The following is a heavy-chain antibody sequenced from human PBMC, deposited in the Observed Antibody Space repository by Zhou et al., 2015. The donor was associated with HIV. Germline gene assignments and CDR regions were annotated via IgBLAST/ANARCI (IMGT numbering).Heavy chain of an antibody. D-gene: IGHD3-22*01. Sequence: QVQLVQSASEVKEPGASVKVSCKTSGYTFTSYGITWVRQAPGQGLEWMGGIIPSFDTKNYAQKFLGRLTITADESTSTSYMELSGLRSEDTAIYFCARLVNYYDRRGEPDFWGQGTLVTVSS. CDR2: IIPSFDTK. V-gene: IGHV1-69*13. CDR1: GYTFTSYG. CDR3: ARLVNYYDRRGEPDF. J-gene: IGHJ4*02.